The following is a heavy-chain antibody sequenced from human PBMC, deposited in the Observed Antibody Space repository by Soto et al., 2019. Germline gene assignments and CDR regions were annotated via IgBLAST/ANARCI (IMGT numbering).Heavy chain of an antibody. CDR2: IYYSGST. J-gene: IGHJ4*02. Sequence: SETLSLTCTVSGGSINSYYWSWIRQPPGKGLEWIGYIYYSGSTNYNPSLKSRVTISVDTSKNQFSLKLSSVTAADTAVYYCARVTRRTLDYWGQGTLVTVSS. V-gene: IGHV4-59*12. CDR3: ARVTRRTLDY. CDR1: GGSINSYY.